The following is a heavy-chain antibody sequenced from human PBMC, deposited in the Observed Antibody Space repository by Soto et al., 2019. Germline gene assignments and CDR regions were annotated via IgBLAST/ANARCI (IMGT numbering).Heavy chain of an antibody. V-gene: IGHV3-74*01. CDR3: ARVDSSSWPSFDY. CDR2: INSDGSST. D-gene: IGHD6-13*01. Sequence: PGGSLRLSCAASGFTFSSYWMHWVRQAPGKGLVWVSLINSDGSSTSYADSVKGRFTISRDNAKNTLYLQMNSLRAEDTAVYYCARVDSSSWPSFDYWGQGTLVTVSS. J-gene: IGHJ4*02. CDR1: GFTFSSYW.